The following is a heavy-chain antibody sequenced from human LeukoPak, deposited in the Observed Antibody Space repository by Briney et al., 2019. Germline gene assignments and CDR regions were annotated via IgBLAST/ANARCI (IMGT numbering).Heavy chain of an antibody. V-gene: IGHV3-30*02. J-gene: IGHJ6*03. Sequence: GGSLRLSCAASGFTFSTHWMSWFRQAPGKGLEWVAFIRYDGSNKYYADSVKGRFTISRDNSKNTLYLQMKSLRAEDTAVYYCAKGGGYEAQYYYYYLDVWGKGTTVTISS. CDR1: GFTFSTHW. CDR2: IRYDGSNK. D-gene: IGHD5-12*01. CDR3: AKGGGYEAQYYYYYLDV.